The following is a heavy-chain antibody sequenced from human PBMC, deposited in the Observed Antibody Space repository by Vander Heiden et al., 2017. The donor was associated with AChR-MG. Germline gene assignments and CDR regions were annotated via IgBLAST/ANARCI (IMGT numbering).Heavy chain of an antibody. Sequence: EVQLVESGGGLVQPGRSLRLSCRGSGCTFGDHAMSWVRQAPGKGLEWVGFIRSKAYGGATAYAASVEGRFTISRDDSKSIAYLQMNSLKTEDTAVYYCTTIDSFDIWGQGTMVTVSS. CDR2: IRSKAYGGAT. CDR1: GCTFGDHA. J-gene: IGHJ3*02. CDR3: TTIDSFDI. V-gene: IGHV3-49*04.